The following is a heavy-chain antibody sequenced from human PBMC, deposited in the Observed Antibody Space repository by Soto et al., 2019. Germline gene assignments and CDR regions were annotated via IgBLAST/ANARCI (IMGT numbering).Heavy chain of an antibody. J-gene: IGHJ6*02. D-gene: IGHD7-27*01. CDR2: IYDSGNT. CDR3: ATCQLGEYYYPMDI. Sequence: SETLSLTCGVSGDSITTYKWWTWVRQTPGKGLEWIGEIYDSGNTRYNPSLKSRVTISKDTSKNELSLKLNSVTVADTAVYYCATCQLGEYYYPMDIWGQGTTVTVS. V-gene: IGHV4-4*02. CDR1: GDSITTYKW.